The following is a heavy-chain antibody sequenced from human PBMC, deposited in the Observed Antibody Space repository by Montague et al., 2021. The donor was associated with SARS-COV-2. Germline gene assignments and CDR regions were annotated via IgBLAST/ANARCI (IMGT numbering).Heavy chain of an antibody. CDR1: GGSISSSSYY. CDR2: IYYSGST. V-gene: IGHV4-39*01. D-gene: IGHD3-9*01. J-gene: IGHJ4*02. CDR3: ARMTLLRYFDWLSHGGYFDY. Sequence: SETLSLTCTVSGGSISSSSYYWGWIRQPPGKGLEWIGSIYYSGSTYYNPSLKSRVTISVDTSKNQFSLKLSSVTAADTAVYDCARMTLLRYFDWLSHGGYFDYWGQGTLVTVSS.